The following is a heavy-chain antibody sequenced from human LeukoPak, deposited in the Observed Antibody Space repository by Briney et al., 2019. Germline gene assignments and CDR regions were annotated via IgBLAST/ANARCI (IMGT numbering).Heavy chain of an antibody. CDR1: GFTFSSYG. Sequence: GGSLRLSCAASGFTFSSYGMHWVRQAPGKGLEWVAFIRDDGSNKSYADSVKGRFTISRDNSKNTLYLQMNSLRAEDTAVYYCAKTYSSSWYFDCWGQGTLVTVSS. CDR2: IRDDGSNK. V-gene: IGHV3-30*02. CDR3: AKTYSSSWYFDC. D-gene: IGHD6-13*01. J-gene: IGHJ4*02.